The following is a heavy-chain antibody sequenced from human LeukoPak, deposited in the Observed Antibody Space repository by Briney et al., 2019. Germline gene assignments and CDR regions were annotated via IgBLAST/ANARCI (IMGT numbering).Heavy chain of an antibody. D-gene: IGHD1-26*01. J-gene: IGHJ4*02. CDR2: ISGCGDNT. Sequence: GGSLRLSCAASGFTFSNYAMSWVRQAPGKGLEWVSSISGCGDNTYYADSVKGRFTISRDNFKNTLYVQMNRLKAEDTAVYYCTKDLALYTGPYSGSFYSPIDSWGQGTLVTVSS. CDR3: TKDLALYTGPYSGSFYSPIDS. V-gene: IGHV3-23*01. CDR1: GFTFSNYA.